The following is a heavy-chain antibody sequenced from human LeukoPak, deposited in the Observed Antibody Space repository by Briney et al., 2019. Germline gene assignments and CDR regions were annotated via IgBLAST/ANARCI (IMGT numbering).Heavy chain of an antibody. J-gene: IGHJ5*02. Sequence: GGSLRLSCAASGLTFSSHWMHWVRQAPGKGLVWVSRITNDGSSTTYADSVKGRFTISRDNAKNMLYLQVNSLRAEDTAVYYCAREEGAAAGTPFDPWDQGTLVTVSS. CDR2: ITNDGSST. CDR3: AREEGAAAGTPFDP. V-gene: IGHV3-74*01. CDR1: GLTFSSHW. D-gene: IGHD6-13*01.